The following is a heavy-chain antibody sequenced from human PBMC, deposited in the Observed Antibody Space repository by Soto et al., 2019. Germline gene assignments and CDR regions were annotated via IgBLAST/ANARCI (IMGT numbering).Heavy chain of an antibody. CDR1: GGSISSSSYY. CDR3: ARPTSTPGCLDL. D-gene: IGHD4-17*01. CDR2: IYYSGST. J-gene: IGHJ5*02. V-gene: IGHV4-39*01. Sequence: LTCTVSGGSISSSSYYWGWIRQPPGKGLEWIGSIYYSGSTYYNPSLKSRVTISVDTSKNQFSLKLSSVTAADTAVYYCARPTSTPGCLDLSGQGTLVTVSS.